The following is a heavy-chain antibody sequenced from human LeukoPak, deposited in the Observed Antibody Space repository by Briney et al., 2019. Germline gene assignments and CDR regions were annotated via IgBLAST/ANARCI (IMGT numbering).Heavy chain of an antibody. Sequence: ASVKVSCKASGYTFTGYYMHWVRQAPGRGLEWMGWINPNSGGTNYAQKFQGRVTMTRDTSISTAYMELSRLRSDDTAVYYCARYTSEDSSSDYSSSWYYFDYWGQGTLVTVSS. CDR3: ARYTSEDSSSDYSSSWYYFDY. D-gene: IGHD6-13*01. J-gene: IGHJ4*02. V-gene: IGHV1-2*02. CDR1: GYTFTGYY. CDR2: INPNSGGT.